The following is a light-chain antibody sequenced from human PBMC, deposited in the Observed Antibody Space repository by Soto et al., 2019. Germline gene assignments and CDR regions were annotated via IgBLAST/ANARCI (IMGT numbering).Light chain of an antibody. J-gene: IGLJ1*01. CDR2: TNN. CDR3: ATWDDSRKGV. V-gene: IGLV1-44*01. Sequence: QRITISCSGSSSNIESHTVNWYQQVPGTAPKLLINTNNQRPSGVPDRFSGSKSGASASLAISGLQSEDAATYYCATWDDSRKGVFGTGTKVTVL. CDR1: SSNIESHT.